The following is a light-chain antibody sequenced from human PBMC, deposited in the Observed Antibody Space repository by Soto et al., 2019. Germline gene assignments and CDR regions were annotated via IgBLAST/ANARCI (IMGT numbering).Light chain of an antibody. CDR3: QTWGSGIVV. CDR1: SGHSNYA. CDR2: LNSDGSH. Sequence: QPVLTQSPSASASLGASVKLTCTLSSGHSNYAIAWHQQQSEKGPRYLMKLNSDGSHSKGDGIPDRFSGSSSGAERYLTISCLQSEDEADYNCQTWGSGIVVFGGGTKLTVL. J-gene: IGLJ2*01. V-gene: IGLV4-69*01.